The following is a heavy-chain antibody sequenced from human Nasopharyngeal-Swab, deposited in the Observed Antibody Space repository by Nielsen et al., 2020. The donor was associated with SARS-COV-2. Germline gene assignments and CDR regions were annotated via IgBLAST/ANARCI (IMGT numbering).Heavy chain of an antibody. CDR2: IYYSGST. V-gene: IGHV4-30-4*02. CDR3: ARAHYYDILTGYFLPGMGGMDV. J-gene: IGHJ6*04. Sequence: WIRQPPGKGLEWIGYIYYSGSTNYNPSSKSRVTISVDTSKNQFSLKLRSVIAADTAVYYCARAHYYDILTGYFLPGMGGMDVWGKGTTVTVSS. D-gene: IGHD3-9*01.